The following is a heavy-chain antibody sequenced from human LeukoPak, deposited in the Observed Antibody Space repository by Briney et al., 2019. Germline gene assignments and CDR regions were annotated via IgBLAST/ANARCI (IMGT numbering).Heavy chain of an antibody. CDR2: IYHSGST. CDR3: ARVMGGLVRRGYSYGYGTPQYYFDY. D-gene: IGHD5-18*01. J-gene: IGHJ4*02. CDR1: GYSISSGYY. V-gene: IGHV4-38-2*02. Sequence: SETLSLTCTVSGYSISSGYYWGWIRQPPGKGLEWIGSIYHSGSTYYNPSLKSRVTISVDTSKNQFSLKLSSVTAADTAVYYCARVMGGLVRRGYSYGYGTPQYYFDYWGQGTLVTVSS.